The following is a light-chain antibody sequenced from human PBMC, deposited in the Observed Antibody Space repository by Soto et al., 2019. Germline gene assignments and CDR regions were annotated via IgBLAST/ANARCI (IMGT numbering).Light chain of an antibody. CDR1: QSVSSN. J-gene: IGKJ2*01. V-gene: IGKV3-15*01. Sequence: EIVMTQSPATLSVSPGERATLSCRASQSVSSNLAWYQQKPGQAPRLLIYGAFIRAPGFPVTFRGTGSGSEFTLTISSLQSEDGALYYCQQYDKWPYTFGQGTK. CDR3: QQYDKWPYT. CDR2: GAF.